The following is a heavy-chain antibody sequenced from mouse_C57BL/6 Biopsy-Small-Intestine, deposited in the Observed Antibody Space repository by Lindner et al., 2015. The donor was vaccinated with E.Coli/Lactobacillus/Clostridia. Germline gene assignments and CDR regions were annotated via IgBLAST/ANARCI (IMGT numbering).Heavy chain of an antibody. D-gene: IGHD1-1*01. J-gene: IGHJ2*01. CDR1: GYTFTDYN. CDR2: INPNNGGT. V-gene: IGHV1-22*01. CDR3: ARPSSTVGYYFDY. Sequence: VQLQESGAELVRPGTSVKVSCKASGYTFTDYNMHWVKQSHGKSLEWIGYINPNNGGTSYNQKFKGKATLTVNKSSSTAYMQLNSLTSEDSAVYYCARPSSTVGYYFDYWGQGTTLTVSS.